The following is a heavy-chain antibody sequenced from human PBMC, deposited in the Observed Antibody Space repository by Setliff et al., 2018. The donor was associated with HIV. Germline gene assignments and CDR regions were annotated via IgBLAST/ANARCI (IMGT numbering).Heavy chain of an antibody. D-gene: IGHD2-15*01. CDR3: AMRPCSGGSCYWGIHDAFDI. Sequence: SETLSLTCAVYGGSFSGYYWSWIRQPPGKGREWIGEINHSGSTNYNPSLKSRVTISIDTSQNQFSLKLSSLTAADTAVYYCAMRPCSGGSCYWGIHDAFDISGQGTMVTVSS. CDR2: INHSGST. J-gene: IGHJ3*02. CDR1: GGSFSGYY. V-gene: IGHV4-34*01.